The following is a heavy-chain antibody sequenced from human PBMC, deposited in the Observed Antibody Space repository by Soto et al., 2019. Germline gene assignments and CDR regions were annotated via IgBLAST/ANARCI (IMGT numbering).Heavy chain of an antibody. CDR1: GYTFTSYG. V-gene: IGHV1-18*01. CDR3: ARDSPPVDC. Sequence: QVKLVQSGAEVKKPGASVKVSCKASGYTFTSYGISWVRQAPGQGLEWMGWISAYNGNTNYEQKLQGRVTMTTDTSTRTAYMELRRLRSDDTAEYYGARDSPPVDCWGQGTLVTVSS. CDR2: ISAYNGNT. J-gene: IGHJ4*02.